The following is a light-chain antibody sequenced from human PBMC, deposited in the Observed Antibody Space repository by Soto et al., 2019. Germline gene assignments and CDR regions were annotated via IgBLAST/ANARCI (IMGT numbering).Light chain of an antibody. CDR1: SGSVYTSYY. Sequence: QTVVTKEPSFSVSPGGTVTLTCGLSSGSVYTSYYPSWYQQTPGQAPRTLIYSTNTRSSGVPDRFSGSILGNKAALTITGAQSDDESDYYCVLYMGSGRVVGGGTKLTVL. V-gene: IGLV8-61*01. CDR2: STN. CDR3: VLYMGSGRV. J-gene: IGLJ2*01.